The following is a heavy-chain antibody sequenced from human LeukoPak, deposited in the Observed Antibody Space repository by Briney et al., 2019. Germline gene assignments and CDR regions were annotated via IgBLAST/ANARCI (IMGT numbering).Heavy chain of an antibody. Sequence: GGSLRLSCAASGFTFSTYAMSWVRQAPGKGLEWVAVIWYDGSNKYYADSVKGRFTISRDNSKNTLYLQMNSLGAEDTAVYYCATAVAGTSWFDPWGQGTLVTVSS. V-gene: IGHV3-33*08. D-gene: IGHD6-19*01. J-gene: IGHJ5*02. CDR3: ATAVAGTSWFDP. CDR2: IWYDGSNK. CDR1: GFTFSTYA.